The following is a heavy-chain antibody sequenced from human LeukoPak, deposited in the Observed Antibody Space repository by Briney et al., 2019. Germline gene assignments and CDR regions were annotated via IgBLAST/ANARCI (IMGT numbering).Heavy chain of an antibody. D-gene: IGHD3-10*01. J-gene: IGHJ4*02. CDR2: INHSGST. CDR3: ARVPSGY. V-gene: IGHV4-34*01. Sequence: SETLSLTCAVYGGSFSGYYWSWIRQLPGKGLEWIGEINHSGSTNYNPSLKSRVTISVDTSKNQFSLKLSSVTAADTAVYYCARVPSGYWGQGTLVTVSS. CDR1: GGSFSGYY.